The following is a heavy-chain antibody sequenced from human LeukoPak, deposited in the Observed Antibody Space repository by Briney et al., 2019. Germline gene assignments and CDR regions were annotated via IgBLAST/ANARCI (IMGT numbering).Heavy chain of an antibody. V-gene: IGHV1-2*02. J-gene: IGHJ4*02. Sequence: ASVKVSCKASGYTFSGYYIHWVRQAPGHGLEWMGWINPNSGGTNYAEKFQGRVTLTRDTSINTAYMELSRLRSDDTAVYYCARVLRYYDILSKPFDYWGQGTLVTVSS. D-gene: IGHD3-9*01. CDR1: GYTFSGYY. CDR2: INPNSGGT. CDR3: ARVLRYYDILSKPFDY.